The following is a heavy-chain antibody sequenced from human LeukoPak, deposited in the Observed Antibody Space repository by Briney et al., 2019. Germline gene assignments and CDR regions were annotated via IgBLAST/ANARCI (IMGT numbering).Heavy chain of an antibody. CDR3: ARGGYHYYDSSGYYFTSLEFDY. Sequence: SETLSLTCAVYGGSFSGYYWSWIRQPPGKGLEWIGYIYYSGSTNYNPSLKSRVTISVDTSKNQFSLKLSSVTAADTAVYYCARGGYHYYDSSGYYFTSLEFDYWGQGTLVTVSS. D-gene: IGHD3-22*01. CDR1: GGSFSGYY. V-gene: IGHV4-59*01. J-gene: IGHJ4*02. CDR2: IYYSGST.